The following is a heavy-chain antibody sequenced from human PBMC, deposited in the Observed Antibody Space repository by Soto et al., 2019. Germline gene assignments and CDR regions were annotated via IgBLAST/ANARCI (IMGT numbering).Heavy chain of an antibody. J-gene: IGHJ5*02. CDR3: ARRVTGGGERFDP. CDR2: IYSSGNT. Sequence: QVQLQVSGPGLVEPSQTLSLTCTVSGASVRSGDYYWTWIRQPPGKDLEWIGYIYSSGNTNYNPSRRSRAXXSXDXXNNQYSLQLTSVTDTDTAVYYCARRVTGGGERFDPWGLGTLVTVSS. CDR1: GASVRSGDYY. D-gene: IGHD7-27*01. V-gene: IGHV4-30-4*01.